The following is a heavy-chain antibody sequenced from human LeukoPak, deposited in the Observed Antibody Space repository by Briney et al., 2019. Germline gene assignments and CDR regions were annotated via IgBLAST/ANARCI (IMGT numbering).Heavy chain of an antibody. J-gene: IGHJ4*02. CDR2: FGHQVGET. Sequence: GASVKVSCKVSRSSLTKISIDWLRQAPGKGLECMGTFGHQVGETINAQKLQGRLKMTADTSTDTAHMEINSLQSEDTAVYYCATRAMVYEYWGQGTLVTVSS. V-gene: IGHV1-24*01. CDR1: RSSLTKIS. D-gene: IGHD3-10*01. CDR3: ATRAMVYEY.